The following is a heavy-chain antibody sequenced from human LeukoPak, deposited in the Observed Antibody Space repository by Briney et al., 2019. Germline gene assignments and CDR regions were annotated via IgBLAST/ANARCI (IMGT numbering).Heavy chain of an antibody. CDR3: ARDPTTVVTTPYYFDF. CDR2: INDRGQT. V-gene: IGHV4-34*01. D-gene: IGHD4-23*01. Sequence: KASETLSLTSAVHGGSFIGYHWNWIRQSPGKGLEWIGEINDRGQTNYNPSLESRLTISVDTSKKQFSLKLNSVTAADTAVYYCARDPTTVVTTPYYFDFWGQGTMVTVSS. J-gene: IGHJ4*02. CDR1: GGSFIGYH.